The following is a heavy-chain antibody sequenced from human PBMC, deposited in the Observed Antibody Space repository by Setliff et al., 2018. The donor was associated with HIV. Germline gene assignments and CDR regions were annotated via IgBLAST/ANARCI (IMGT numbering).Heavy chain of an antibody. V-gene: IGHV3-21*06. D-gene: IGHD3-9*01. J-gene: IGHJ6*02. CDR2: ISSSGAHI. CDR3: ARGGRLQYFDWPSYAMDV. CDR1: EFTFSSYS. Sequence: GESLKISCAASEFTFSSYSMNWVRQAPGKGLEWVASISSSGAHIFYADSLKGRFTISRDNGKNLLYLQMNSLRAEDTAVYYCARGGRLQYFDWPSYAMDVWGQGTTVTVSS.